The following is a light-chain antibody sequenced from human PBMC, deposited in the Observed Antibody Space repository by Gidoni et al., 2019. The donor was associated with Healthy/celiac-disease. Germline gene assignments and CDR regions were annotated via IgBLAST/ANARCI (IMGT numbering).Light chain of an antibody. V-gene: IGKV1-5*03. CDR2: KAS. CDR3: QQYNSYSWT. J-gene: IGKJ1*01. Sequence: DIQMTQSPSTLSASVGDRVTITCRASQSISSWLAWYQQKPGKAPKLLIYKASSLESGVPSRCSSGGSGTEFTLTISILQPDDFTTYYCQQYNSYSWTFGQGTKVEIK. CDR1: QSISSW.